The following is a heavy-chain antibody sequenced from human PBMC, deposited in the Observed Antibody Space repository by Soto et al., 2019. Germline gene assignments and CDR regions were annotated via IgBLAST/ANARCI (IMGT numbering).Heavy chain of an antibody. V-gene: IGHV3-23*01. CDR1: GFTFSSYA. CDR2: ISGSGGST. CDR3: ANGRWQQLDPFDY. J-gene: IGHJ4*02. D-gene: IGHD6-13*01. Sequence: EVQLLESGGGLVQPGGSLRLSCAASGFTFSSYAMSWVRQAPGKGLEWVSAISGSGGSTYYADSVKGRFTISRDNSKNTLYLQMNSLRAEDTAVYYCANGRWQQLDPFDYWGQGTLVTVSS.